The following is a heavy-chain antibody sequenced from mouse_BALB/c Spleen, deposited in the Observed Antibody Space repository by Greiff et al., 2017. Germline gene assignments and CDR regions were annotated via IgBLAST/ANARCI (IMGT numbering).Heavy chain of an antibody. D-gene: IGHD4-1*01. CDR3: ARENWDGYFDV. CDR1: GFTFSDFY. Sequence: EVQGVESGGGLVQPGGSLRLSCATSGFTFSDFYMEWVRQPPGKRLEWIAASRNKANDYTTEYSASVKGRFIVSRDTSQSILYLQMNALRAEDTAIYYCARENWDGYFDVWGAGTTVTVSS. J-gene: IGHJ1*01. CDR2: SRNKANDYTT. V-gene: IGHV7-1*02.